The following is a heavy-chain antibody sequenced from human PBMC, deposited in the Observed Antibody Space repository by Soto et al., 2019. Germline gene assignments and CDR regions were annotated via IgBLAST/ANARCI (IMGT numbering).Heavy chain of an antibody. J-gene: IGHJ6*02. D-gene: IGHD6-19*01. CDR1: GFTFSSYG. CDR3: ARDHGIAVAGHYYYGMDV. V-gene: IGHV3-33*01. CDR2: IWYDGSNK. Sequence: QVQLVESGGGVVQPGRSLRLSCAASGFTFSSYGMHWVRQAPGKGLEWVAVIWYDGSNKYYADSVKGRFTISRDNSKNERYLQINSLRDEDTAVYYCARDHGIAVAGHYYYGMDVWGQGTTVTVSS.